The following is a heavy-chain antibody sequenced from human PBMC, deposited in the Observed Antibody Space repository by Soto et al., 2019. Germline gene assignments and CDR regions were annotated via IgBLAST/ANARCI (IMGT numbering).Heavy chain of an antibody. D-gene: IGHD1-1*01. CDR2: IYHSGST. CDR3: ARNAGLSG. J-gene: IGHJ4*02. Sequence: SETLSLTCTVSGGSISSSSYYWGWIRQPPGKGLEWIGSIYHSGSTNYNPSLKSRVTISVDTSKNQFSLKLSSVTAADTAVYYCARNAGLSGWGQGTLVTVSS. V-gene: IGHV4-39*07. CDR1: GGSISSSSYY.